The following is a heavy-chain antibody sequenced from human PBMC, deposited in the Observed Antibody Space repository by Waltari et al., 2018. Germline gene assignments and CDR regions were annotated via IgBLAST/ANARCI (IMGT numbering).Heavy chain of an antibody. CDR2: IRYDGSNK. Sequence: QVQLVESGGGVVQPGGSLRLSCAASGFTFSSYGMPWVRQAPGKGLEWVAFIRYDGSNKYYADSVKGRFTISRDNSKNTLYLQMNSLRAEDTAVYYCAKDVRDYEGYWGQGTLVTVSS. D-gene: IGHD4-17*01. V-gene: IGHV3-30*02. J-gene: IGHJ4*02. CDR3: AKDVRDYEGY. CDR1: GFTFSSYG.